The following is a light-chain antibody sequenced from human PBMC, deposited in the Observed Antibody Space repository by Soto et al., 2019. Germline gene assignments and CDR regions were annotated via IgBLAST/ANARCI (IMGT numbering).Light chain of an antibody. V-gene: IGLV7-46*01. J-gene: IGLJ3*02. CDR2: DTS. CDR1: TGAVTSGHY. Sequence: QAVVTQEPSLTVSPGGTVTLTCGSNTGAVTSGHYPHWLQQRPGQAPRTLIYDTSNKQSWTPARFSGSLLGGKAALTLSGAQPDDEADYYCLLSYSGGNWVFGGGTKVTVL. CDR3: LLSYSGGNWV.